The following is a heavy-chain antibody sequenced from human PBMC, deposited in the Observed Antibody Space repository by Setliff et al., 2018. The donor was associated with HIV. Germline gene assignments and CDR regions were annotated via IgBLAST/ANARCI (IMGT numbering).Heavy chain of an antibody. CDR3: TTVRYSSSSGYYYMDV. CDR2: IKSKTDGGTT. Sequence: GGSLRLSCAASGFTFSNAWMSWVRQAPGKGLEWVGRIKSKTDGGTTDYAAPVKGRFTISRDDSKNTLYLQMNSLKTEDTAVYYCTTVRYSSSSGYYYMDVWGKGTTVTV. D-gene: IGHD6-6*01. J-gene: IGHJ6*03. CDR1: GFTFSNAW. V-gene: IGHV3-15*01.